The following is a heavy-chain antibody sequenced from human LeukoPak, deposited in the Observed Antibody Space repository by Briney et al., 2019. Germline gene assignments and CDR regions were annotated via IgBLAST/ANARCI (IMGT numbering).Heavy chain of an antibody. D-gene: IGHD3-10*01. CDR1: GFTFSSYG. CDR3: ARDENRVVRAYYYYYGMDV. CDR2: IWYDGSNK. Sequence: GGSLRLSCAASGFTFSSYGMHWVRQAPGKGLEWVAVIWYDGSNKYYADSVKGRFTISRDNSKNTLYLQMNSLRAEDTAVYYCARDENRVVRAYYYYYGMDVWGQGTTVTVSS. V-gene: IGHV3-33*01. J-gene: IGHJ6*02.